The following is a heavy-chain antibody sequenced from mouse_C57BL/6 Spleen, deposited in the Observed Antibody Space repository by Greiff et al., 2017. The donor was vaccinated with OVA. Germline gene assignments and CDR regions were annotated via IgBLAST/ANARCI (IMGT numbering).Heavy chain of an antibody. V-gene: IGHV1-69*01. D-gene: IGHD1-1*01. CDR3: ARGGYYGSSGDY. CDR1: GYTFTSYW. Sequence: QVQLQQPGAELVMPGASVKLSCKASGYTFTSYWMHWVKQRPGQGLEWIGELDPSDSYTNYNQKFKGKSTLTVDKSSSTAYMQLSSLTSEDSAVYYCARGGYYGSSGDYWGQGTTLTVSS. J-gene: IGHJ2*01. CDR2: LDPSDSYT.